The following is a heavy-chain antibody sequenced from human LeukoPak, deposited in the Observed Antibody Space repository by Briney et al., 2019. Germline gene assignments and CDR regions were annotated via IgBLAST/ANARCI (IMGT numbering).Heavy chain of an antibody. CDR1: GGXISSGGYS. D-gene: IGHD6-13*01. V-gene: IGHV4-30-2*01. CDR2: IYHSGST. Sequence: SQTLSLTCAVSGGXISSGGYSWSWIRQPPGKGLEWIGYIYHSGSTYYNPSLKSRVTISVDRSKNQFSLKLSSVTAADTAVYYCARDQSVRLLQTSSTYFKHVFAIWGQGSMVTVSS. J-gene: IGHJ3*02. CDR3: ARDQSVRLLQTSSTYFKHVFAI.